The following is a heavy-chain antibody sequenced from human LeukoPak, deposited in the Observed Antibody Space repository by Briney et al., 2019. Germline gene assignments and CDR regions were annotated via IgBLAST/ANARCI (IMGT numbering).Heavy chain of an antibody. V-gene: IGHV3-7*01. Sequence: PGGSLRLSCAASRFTFSSFWMTWVRQTPRKGLEWVANIKQDGSEKFYVDSVKGRFTISRDNAKNSLYLQMNSLRAEDTAVYYCAKSPTYSYDSSGYYYDWGQGTLVTVSS. CDR3: AKSPTYSYDSSGYYYD. CDR2: IKQDGSEK. D-gene: IGHD3-22*01. J-gene: IGHJ4*02. CDR1: RFTFSSFW.